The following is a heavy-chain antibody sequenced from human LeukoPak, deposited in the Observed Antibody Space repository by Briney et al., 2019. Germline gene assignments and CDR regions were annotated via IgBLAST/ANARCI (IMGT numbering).Heavy chain of an antibody. D-gene: IGHD2-21*02. Sequence: GGSLRLSCAASGFVFSDYGMHWVRQAPGKGLEWVAFVRFDGSSEYYPDSVKGRFTISRDNSKNKLYLQMYSLRVGDTAVYSCAKESGGDYHSEGPHYWGLGTLVTVSS. CDR2: VRFDGSSE. J-gene: IGHJ4*02. V-gene: IGHV3-30*02. CDR3: AKESGGDYHSEGPHY. CDR1: GFVFSDYG.